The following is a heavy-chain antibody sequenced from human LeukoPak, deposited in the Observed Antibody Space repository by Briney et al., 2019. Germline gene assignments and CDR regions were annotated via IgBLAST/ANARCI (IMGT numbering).Heavy chain of an antibody. CDR1: GSSFISYG. D-gene: IGHD4-17*01. CDR2: ISDDGRRK. CDR3: AKRPSDYGDYVSYFDY. Sequence: GGSLRLSCAASGSSFISYGMHWVRQAPGEGLEWVGVISDDGRRKDYADSVKGRFTISRDNSKDTLYLQMNSLRAEDTAVYYCAKRPSDYGDYVSYFDYWGQGTLVTVSS. J-gene: IGHJ4*02. V-gene: IGHV3-30*18.